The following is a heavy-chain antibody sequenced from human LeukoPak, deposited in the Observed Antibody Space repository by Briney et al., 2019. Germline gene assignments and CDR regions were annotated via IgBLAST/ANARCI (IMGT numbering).Heavy chain of an antibody. V-gene: IGHV1-24*01. CDR1: GYTLTELS. D-gene: IGHD3-10*01. Sequence: GASVKVSCKVSGYTLTELSMHWVRQAPGKGLEWMGGFDPEDGETIYAQKFQGRVTMTEDTSTDTAYMELNSLRSDDTAVYYCARGPPSGSYSVYWGQGTLVTVSS. J-gene: IGHJ4*02. CDR3: ARGPPSGSYSVY. CDR2: FDPEDGET.